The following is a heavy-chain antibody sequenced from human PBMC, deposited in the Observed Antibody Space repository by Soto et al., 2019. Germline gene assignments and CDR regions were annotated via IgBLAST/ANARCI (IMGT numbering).Heavy chain of an antibody. V-gene: IGHV3-11*01. J-gene: IGHJ5*02. Sequence: QMQLVQSGGGLVKPGGSLTLSCTASGFTFSDYYMIWVRQTPGKGLEWLSYISDSGSTIYYADSVRARFTIFRENAANSVYLQLDGRTDGDTAFYYCARGGSGWTRGGWLGPWGQGSLVTVSS. D-gene: IGHD6-25*01. CDR3: ARGGSGWTRGGWLGP. CDR1: GFTFSDYY. CDR2: ISDSGSTI.